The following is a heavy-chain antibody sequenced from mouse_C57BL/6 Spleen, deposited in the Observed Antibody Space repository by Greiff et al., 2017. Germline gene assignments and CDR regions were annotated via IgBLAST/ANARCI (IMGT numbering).Heavy chain of an antibody. J-gene: IGHJ4*01. V-gene: IGHV2-4*01. D-gene: IGHD2-3*01. CDR3: AKKGGYSRAMDY. CDR1: GFSLTSYG. Sequence: QVQLKESGPGLVQPSQSLSITCTVSGFSLTSYGVHWVRQPPGKGLEWLGVIWSGGSTDYNAAFISRLSISKDNSKSQVFFKMNSLQADDTAIYYCAKKGGYSRAMDYWGQGTSVTVSS. CDR2: IWSGGST.